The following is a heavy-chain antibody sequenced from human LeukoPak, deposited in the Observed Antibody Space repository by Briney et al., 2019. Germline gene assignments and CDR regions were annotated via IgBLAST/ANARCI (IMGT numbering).Heavy chain of an antibody. Sequence: ASVKVSCKPSGYTFTGYYLHWVRQAPGQGVEWMGWINPNSGGTNYAQKFQGRVTMTRDTSISTAYMELSRLRADDTAGYYCARVGTIFGVVIIWYFDLWGRGTLVTVSS. CDR3: ARVGTIFGVVIIWYFDL. D-gene: IGHD3-3*01. CDR2: INPNSGGT. CDR1: GYTFTGYY. J-gene: IGHJ2*01. V-gene: IGHV1-2*02.